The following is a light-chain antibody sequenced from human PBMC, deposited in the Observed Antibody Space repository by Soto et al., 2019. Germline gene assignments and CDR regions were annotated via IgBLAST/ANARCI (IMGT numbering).Light chain of an antibody. V-gene: IGKV4-1*01. J-gene: IGKJ2*01. CDR1: QSVLYSSNNKNY. Sequence: DIVMTQSPDSLAVSLGERATINCTSSQSVLYSSNNKNYLAWYQQRPGQSPKLLIYWASTRESGVPDRFSGSGSGTDFSLTTNSLQAEDVAVYYCQQYYSTPSYTFGQGTKVDIK. CDR3: QQYYSTPSYT. CDR2: WAS.